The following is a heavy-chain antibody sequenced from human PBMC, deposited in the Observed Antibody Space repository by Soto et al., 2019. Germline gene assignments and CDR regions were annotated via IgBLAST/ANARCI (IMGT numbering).Heavy chain of an antibody. D-gene: IGHD3-3*01. J-gene: IGHJ4*02. CDR3: ARAHHDFWSDNPPFDY. V-gene: IGHV1-2*02. CDR1: GYTFTDYY. CDR2: INCNSGGT. Sequence: ASVNVSCKASGYTFTDYYMHWLRQAPGQGPEWMGWINCNSGGTDYAQRFKGRVTMTRDTSISTAYMEVSRLKSDDTAVYYCARAHHDFWSDNPPFDYWGQGTLVTVSS.